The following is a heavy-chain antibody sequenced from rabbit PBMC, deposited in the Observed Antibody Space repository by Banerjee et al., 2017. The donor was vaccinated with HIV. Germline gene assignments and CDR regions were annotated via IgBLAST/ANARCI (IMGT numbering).Heavy chain of an antibody. CDR2: IGAGISYTI. CDR3: ARDSGTSFSSYGMDL. Sequence: QSLGESGGDLVKPGASLTLTCTASGFSFSYSDYMCWVRQPPGKGPEWIACIGAGISYTIYYATWAKGRFTISKTSSTTVTLQVTSLTAADTATYFCARDSGTSFSSYGMDLWGPGTLVTVS. CDR1: GFSFSYSDY. J-gene: IGHJ6*01. V-gene: IGHV1S40*01. D-gene: IGHD8-1*01.